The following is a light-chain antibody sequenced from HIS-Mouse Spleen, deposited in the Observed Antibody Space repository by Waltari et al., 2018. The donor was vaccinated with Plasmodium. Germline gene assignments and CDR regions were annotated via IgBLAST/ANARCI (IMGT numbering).Light chain of an antibody. V-gene: IGKV3-15*01. CDR1: HTVSSN. CDR2: GAS. J-gene: IGKJ2*01. Sequence: EIVMTQSPATLSVSPGERSTLSCRASHTVSSNLAWYQQKPGQAPRRLIYGASTRATGIPARFSGSGSGTEFTLTISSMQSEDIAVYYCQQYNNWPYTFGQGTKLEIK. CDR3: QQYNNWPYT.